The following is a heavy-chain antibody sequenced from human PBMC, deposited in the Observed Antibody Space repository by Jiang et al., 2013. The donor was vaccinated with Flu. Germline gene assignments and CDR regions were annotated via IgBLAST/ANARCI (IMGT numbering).Heavy chain of an antibody. CDR3: ARMSRRYGGVSVEYNYYGMDV. D-gene: IGHD4-23*01. V-gene: IGHV2-26*01. CDR2: IFSNDDK. Sequence: KPTQTLTLTCTVSGFSLSNPRVGVSWIRQPPGKALEWLAHIFSNDDKYYTTSLKSRVTISKDTSKTQVVLTMSNVAPVDTATYYCARMSRRYGGVSVEYNYYGMDVWGQGTTVTVSS. J-gene: IGHJ6*02. CDR1: GFSLSNPRVG.